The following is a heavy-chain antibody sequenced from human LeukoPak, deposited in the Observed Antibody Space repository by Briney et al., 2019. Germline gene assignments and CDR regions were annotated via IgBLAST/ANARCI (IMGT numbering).Heavy chain of an antibody. V-gene: IGHV5-51*01. CDR3: XXXXXXXXHYYYYGMDV. CDR1: GYSFTSYW. CDR2: IYPGDSDT. J-gene: IGHJ6*02. Sequence: GESLKISCKGSGYSFTSYWIGWVRQMPGKGLEWMGIIYPGDSDTRYSPSFQGQVTISADKSISTAYLQWSSLKASDTAMYYCXXXXXXXXHYYYYGMDVWGQGTTVTVSS.